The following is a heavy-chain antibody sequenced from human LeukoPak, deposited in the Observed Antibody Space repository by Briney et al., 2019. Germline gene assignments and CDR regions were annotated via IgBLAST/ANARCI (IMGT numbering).Heavy chain of an antibody. CDR3: IRDFFSNYGVDFDY. D-gene: IGHD4-11*01. Sequence: GGSLRLSCTGSGFTFGDYLVSWVRQAPGKGLEWVAFIRSRVYGGTTEYAASVKGRFTISRDDSNNIAYLQMNSLKTEDTAVYYCIRDFFSNYGVDFDYWGQGTLVTVSS. J-gene: IGHJ4*02. CDR2: IRSRVYGGTT. CDR1: GFTFGDYL. V-gene: IGHV3-49*04.